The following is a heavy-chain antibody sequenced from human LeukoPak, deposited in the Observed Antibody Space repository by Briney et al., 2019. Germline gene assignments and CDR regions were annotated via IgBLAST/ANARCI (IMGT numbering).Heavy chain of an antibody. Sequence: GGSLRLYCTGSGFTFGDHAMSWVRQAPGKGLEWVGFIRSKANSGTTEYAASVKGRFTISRDDSASIAYLQMNSLRTEDTAVYYCARGPIQLWIHNAMDVWGQGTTVTVSS. D-gene: IGHD5-18*01. CDR2: IRSKANSGTT. CDR1: GFTFGDHA. V-gene: IGHV3-49*04. J-gene: IGHJ6*02. CDR3: ARGPIQLWIHNAMDV.